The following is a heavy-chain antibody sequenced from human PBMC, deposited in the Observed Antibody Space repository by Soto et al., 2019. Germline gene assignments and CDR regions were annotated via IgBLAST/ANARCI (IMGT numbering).Heavy chain of an antibody. J-gene: IGHJ4*02. CDR1: GGSISSGGYY. D-gene: IGHD3-16*02. Sequence: QVQLQESGPGLVKPSQTLSLTCTVSGGSISSGGYYWSWIRQHPGKGLEWIGYIYYSGSTSYNPXLXSXXTLSVATSKKQFSLKLSSVTAAATAVYYCARGVIHWGQGTLVTVSS. CDR2: IYYSGST. V-gene: IGHV4-31*01. CDR3: ARGVIH.